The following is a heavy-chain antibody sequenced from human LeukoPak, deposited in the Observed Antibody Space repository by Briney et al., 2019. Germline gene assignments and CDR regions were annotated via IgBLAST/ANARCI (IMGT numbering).Heavy chain of an antibody. J-gene: IGHJ4*02. D-gene: IGHD1-7*01. CDR3: ARGGQELRYFDY. Sequence: GGSLRLSCAASGFTFSSYAMHWVRQAPGKGLEWVAVISYDGSNKYYADSVKGRFTISRDNSKNTLYLQMNSLRAEDTAVYYCARGGQELRYFDYWGQGTLVTVPS. V-gene: IGHV3-30-3*01. CDR1: GFTFSSYA. CDR2: ISYDGSNK.